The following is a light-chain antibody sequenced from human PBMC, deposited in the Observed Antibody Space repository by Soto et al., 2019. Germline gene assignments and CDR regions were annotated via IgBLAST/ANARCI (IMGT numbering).Light chain of an antibody. CDR3: QQYGSSPTWT. CDR1: QSVSSSY. CDR2: GAS. Sequence: EIVLTQSPGNLSLSPGERATLSCRASQSVSSSYLAWYQQKPDQAPRLLIYGASSRATGIPDRFSGSGSGTDFTLTISRLEPEDFAVYYCQQYGSSPTWTFGQGTKVEIK. J-gene: IGKJ1*01. V-gene: IGKV3-20*01.